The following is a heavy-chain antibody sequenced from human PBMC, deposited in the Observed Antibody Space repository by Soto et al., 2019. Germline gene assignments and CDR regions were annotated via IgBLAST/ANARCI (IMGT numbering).Heavy chain of an antibody. CDR3: DIERPDGTRLDT. V-gene: IGHV4-30-4*01. D-gene: IGHD2-2*01. J-gene: IGHJ5*02. Sequence: QVQLQESGPGLVKPSQTLSLTCTVSGGSISSGDYYWSCIRQPPGKGLEWIGYIYYSGNTYYNPYLKGRVTIEVDPSKNQFSLKLSSVTAADTAVYYCDIERPDGTRLDTWGQVTRVTVAS. CDR1: GGSISSGDYY. CDR2: IYYSGNT.